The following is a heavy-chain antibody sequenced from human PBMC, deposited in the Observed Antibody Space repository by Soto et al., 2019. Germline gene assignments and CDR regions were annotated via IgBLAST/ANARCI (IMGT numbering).Heavy chain of an antibody. CDR3: ARARPPFNWFDL. CDR1: GYTFTDYY. V-gene: IGHV1-2*02. J-gene: IGHJ5*02. Sequence: ASVKVSCKASGYTFTDYYMEWVRQAPGQGLEWMGWINLNSGDTNFAQQFQGRATMTRDTSITTAYMDLTRLRSDDTAVYYCARARPPFNWFDLWGQGTLVTVSS. D-gene: IGHD6-6*01. CDR2: INLNSGDT.